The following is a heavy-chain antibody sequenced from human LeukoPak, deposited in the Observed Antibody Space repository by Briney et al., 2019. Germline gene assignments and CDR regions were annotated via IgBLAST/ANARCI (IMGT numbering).Heavy chain of an antibody. CDR2: IIPIFGTA. CDR1: GGTFSSYA. V-gene: IGHV1-69*06. J-gene: IGHJ4*02. D-gene: IGHD5-18*01. Sequence: SVKVSCKASGGTFSSYAISWVRQAPGQGLEWMGGIIPIFGTANYAQKFQGRVTITADKSTSTAYMELSSLRAEDTAVYYCARGHRGYSYGYGPHRDYWGQGTLVIVSS. CDR3: ARGHRGYSYGYGPHRDY.